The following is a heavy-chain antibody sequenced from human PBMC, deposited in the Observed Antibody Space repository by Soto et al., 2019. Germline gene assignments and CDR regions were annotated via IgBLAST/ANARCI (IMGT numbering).Heavy chain of an antibody. CDR1: GGLFSNFW. D-gene: IGHD1-26*01. V-gene: IGHV3-7*05. Sequence: GGSLRLSCAASGGLFSNFWMSWVRQAPGKGLEWVANIKEDGSEKYHVDSVKGRFTISRDNVKNLMYLQMDSLRAEDTAVYKCVRGGSHSFDYCGQGTLVTVSS. CDR3: VRGGSHSFDY. J-gene: IGHJ4*02. CDR2: IKEDGSEK.